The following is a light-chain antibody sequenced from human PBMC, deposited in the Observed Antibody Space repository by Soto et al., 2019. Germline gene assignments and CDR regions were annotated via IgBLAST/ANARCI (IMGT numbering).Light chain of an antibody. J-gene: IGLJ2*01. CDR2: EGS. Sequence: QSVLTQPASVSGSPGQSITISCTGTSSDVGSHNIVSWYQQHPGKAPKLMIYEGSKRPSGISNRFSASKSGITASLTISGLQAEDGADYYCCSYAGSSTFVVFGGGTKLTVL. V-gene: IGLV2-23*03. CDR3: CSYAGSSTFVV. CDR1: SSDVGSHNI.